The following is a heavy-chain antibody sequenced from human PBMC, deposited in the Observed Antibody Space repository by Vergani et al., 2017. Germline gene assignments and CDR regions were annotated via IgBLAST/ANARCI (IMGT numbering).Heavy chain of an antibody. D-gene: IGHD3-9*01. CDR2: IKQDGSEK. CDR3: ARVNYDILTGYYYYYYGMDV. J-gene: IGHJ6*02. V-gene: IGHV3-7*01. CDR1: GFTFSSYS. Sequence: EVQLVESGGGLVKPGGSLRLSCAASGFTFSSYSMNWVRQAPGKGLEWVANIKQDGSEKYYVDSVKGRFTISRDNAKNSLYLQMNSLRAEDTAVYYCARVNYDILTGYYYYYYGMDVWGQGTTVTVSS.